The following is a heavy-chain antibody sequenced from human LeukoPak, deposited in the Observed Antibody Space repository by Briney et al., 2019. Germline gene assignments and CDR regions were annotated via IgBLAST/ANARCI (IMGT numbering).Heavy chain of an antibody. Sequence: GGSLRLSCAASGFTFSSYSMNRVRQAPGKGLEWVSSISSSSSYIYYADSVKGRFTISRDNAKNSLYLQMNSLRDEDTAVYYCARGKYCTNGVCYHYYYYYMDVWGKGTTVTVSS. D-gene: IGHD2-8*01. V-gene: IGHV3-21*01. J-gene: IGHJ6*03. CDR1: GFTFSSYS. CDR3: ARGKYCTNGVCYHYYYYYMDV. CDR2: ISSSSSYI.